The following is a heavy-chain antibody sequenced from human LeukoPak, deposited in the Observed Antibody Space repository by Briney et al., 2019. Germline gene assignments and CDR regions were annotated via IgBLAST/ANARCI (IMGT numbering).Heavy chain of an antibody. CDR1: GGSFSGYY. Sequence: SETLSLTCAVYGGSFSGYYWCWIRQPPGKGLEWIGEINHSGSTNYNPSLKSRVTISVDTSKNQFSLKLSSVTAADTAVYYCARKGIAAAPFDYWGQGTLVTVSS. D-gene: IGHD6-13*01. J-gene: IGHJ4*02. CDR3: ARKGIAAAPFDY. V-gene: IGHV4-34*01. CDR2: INHSGST.